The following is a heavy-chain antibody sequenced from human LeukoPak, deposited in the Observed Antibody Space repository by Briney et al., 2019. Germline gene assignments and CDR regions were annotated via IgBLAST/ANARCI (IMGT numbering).Heavy chain of an antibody. J-gene: IGHJ4*02. V-gene: IGHV3-23*01. CDR3: AKDLRRDGYSSGWYYFDY. CDR1: GFTFSSYA. D-gene: IGHD6-19*01. Sequence: PGGSLRLSCAASGFTFSSYAMSWVRQAPGKGLEWVSAISGSGGSTYYADSVKGRFTISRDNSKNTLYLQMNSLRVEDTAVYYCAKDLRRDGYSSGWYYFDYWGQGTLVTVSS. CDR2: ISGSGGST.